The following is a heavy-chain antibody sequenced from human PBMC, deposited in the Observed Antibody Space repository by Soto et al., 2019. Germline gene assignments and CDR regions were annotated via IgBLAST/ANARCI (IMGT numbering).Heavy chain of an antibody. J-gene: IGHJ4*02. CDR3: AKSSGVVAGYYFDY. V-gene: IGHV1-18*04. D-gene: IGHD6-19*01. CDR1: GYTFTSYG. Sequence: GASVKVSCKASGYTFTSYGISWVRQAPGQGLEWMGWISVYNGDTKYAQKLQGRVTMTTDTSTSTAYMELRSLRSDDTAVYYCAKSSGVVAGYYFDYWGQGTLVTVSS. CDR2: ISVYNGDT.